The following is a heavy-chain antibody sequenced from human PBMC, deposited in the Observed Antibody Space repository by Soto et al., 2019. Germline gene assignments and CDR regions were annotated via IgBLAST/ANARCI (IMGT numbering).Heavy chain of an antibody. V-gene: IGHV1-2*02. CDR3: AVGGGVGVAGSAAFDM. CDR2: INPATGAA. D-gene: IGHD3-3*01. J-gene: IGHJ3*02. Sequence: QLHLVQSGAVVKKPGASVTVSCSASGYPVTAYYMHWVRQAPGRRLEWMGGINPATGAAKCKLPWQGRSTIAWDAASSTVFLELCGLTSEDTAGLYCAVGGGVGVAGSAAFDMWGQGTLVTVSS. CDR1: GYPVTAYY.